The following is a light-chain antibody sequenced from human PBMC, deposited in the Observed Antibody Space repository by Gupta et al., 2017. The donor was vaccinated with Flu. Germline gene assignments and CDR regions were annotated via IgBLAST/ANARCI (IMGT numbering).Light chain of an antibody. J-gene: IGLJ3*02. CDR2: NNN. V-gene: IGLV1-44*01. CDR1: SANIGSNT. Sequence: QSVLTRPPSAYGTPGQWVTISFSGSSANIGSNTVNWYQHLPGTAPKLLIYNNNQRPSGVPDQFSCSKSCTSASLAISGLQSEDEADYYCAAWYDSLNGPVFGGGTKLTVL. CDR3: AAWYDSLNGPV.